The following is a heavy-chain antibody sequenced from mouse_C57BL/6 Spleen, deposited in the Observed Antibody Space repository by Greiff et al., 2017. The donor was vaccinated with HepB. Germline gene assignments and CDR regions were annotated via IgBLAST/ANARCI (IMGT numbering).Heavy chain of an antibody. CDR1: GFTFSSYG. CDR3: ARHDYFDY. V-gene: IGHV5-6*01. CDR2: ISSGGSYT. Sequence: EVQRVESGGDLVKPGGSLKLSCAASGFTFSSYGMSWVRQTPDKRLEWVATISSGGSYTYYPDSVKGRFTISRDNAKNTLYLQMSSLKSEDTAMYYCARHDYFDYWGQGTTLTVSS. J-gene: IGHJ2*01.